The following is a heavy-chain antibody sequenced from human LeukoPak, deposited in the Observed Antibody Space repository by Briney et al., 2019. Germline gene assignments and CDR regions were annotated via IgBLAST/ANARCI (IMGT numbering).Heavy chain of an antibody. CDR1: GGSISSDDYY. Sequence: PSETLSLTCTVSGGSISSDDYYWSWIRQPPGKGLEWIGYIYYSGSTYYNPSLQSRVTVSVDTSKNQFSPKLSSVTAADTAVYYCARDRVVVGDYYMDVWGKGTTVTVS. D-gene: IGHD2-2*01. CDR2: IYYSGST. J-gene: IGHJ6*03. V-gene: IGHV4-30-4*01. CDR3: ARDRVVVGDYYMDV.